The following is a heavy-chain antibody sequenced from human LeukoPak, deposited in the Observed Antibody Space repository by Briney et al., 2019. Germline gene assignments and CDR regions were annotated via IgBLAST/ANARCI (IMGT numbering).Heavy chain of an antibody. CDR2: ISYDGSNE. CDR3: ARDAYNYYGMDV. V-gene: IGHV3-30*03. J-gene: IGHJ6*02. D-gene: IGHD3-16*01. Sequence: PGGSLRLSCAASGFTFSSYGMHWVRQAPGKGLEWVAVISYDGSNEYYADSVKGRFTISRDNSKNTLYLQMNSLRAEDTAVYYCARDAYNYYGMDVWGQGTTVTVSS. CDR1: GFTFSSYG.